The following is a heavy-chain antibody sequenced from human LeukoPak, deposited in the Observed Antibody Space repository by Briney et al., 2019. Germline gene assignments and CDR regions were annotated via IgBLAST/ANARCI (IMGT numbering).Heavy chain of an antibody. V-gene: IGHV3-69-1*01. CDR3: ARDSGKPGWYPGS. CDR2: ISSDTTI. Sequence: PGGSLRLSCAASGFTFSDYSMNWVRQAPGEGLEWISYISSDTTIHYADSVKGRFTISRDNAKNSLYLQMTSLRDEDTAVYYCARDSGKPGWYPGSWGQGTLVTVSS. J-gene: IGHJ5*02. D-gene: IGHD2-15*01. CDR1: GFTFSDYS.